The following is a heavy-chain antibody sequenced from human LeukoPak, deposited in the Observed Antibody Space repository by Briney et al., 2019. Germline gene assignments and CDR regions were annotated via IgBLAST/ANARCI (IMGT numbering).Heavy chain of an antibody. CDR3: ARVRGLGWNDGDAFDI. V-gene: IGHV1-2*02. CDR2: INPNSGGT. Sequence: GASVKVSCKASGHTFTGYYMHWVRQAPGQGLEWMGWINPNSGGTNYAQKFQGRVTMTRDTSISTAYMELNRLRSDDTAVYYCARVRGLGWNDGDAFDIWGQGTMVTVSS. J-gene: IGHJ3*02. CDR1: GHTFTGYY. D-gene: IGHD1-1*01.